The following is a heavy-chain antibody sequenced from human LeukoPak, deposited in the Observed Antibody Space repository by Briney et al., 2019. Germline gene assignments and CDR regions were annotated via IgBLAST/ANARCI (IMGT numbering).Heavy chain of an antibody. V-gene: IGHV3-9*01. CDR1: GFTFDDYA. CDR2: ISWNSGSI. J-gene: IGHJ4*02. Sequence: GGSLRLSCAASGFTFDDYAMHWARQAPGKGLEWVSGISWNSGSIGYADSVKGRFTISRDNAKNSLYLQMNSLRAEDTALYYCAKEHNWGQGTLVTVSP. CDR3: AKEHN.